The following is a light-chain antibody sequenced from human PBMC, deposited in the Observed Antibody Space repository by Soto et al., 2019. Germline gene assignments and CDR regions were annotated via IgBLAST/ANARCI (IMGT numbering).Light chain of an antibody. V-gene: IGKV3-11*01. Sequence: EVVLTQSPATLSLSPGERATLSCRASQSVTTYLAWYQQKPGQPPRLLIYDASTRATGIPARFSGSGSGTDFTLTISSLEPEDFAVYYCQQRSNWPPVITFGQGTKVDIK. CDR3: QQRSNWPPVIT. CDR2: DAS. J-gene: IGKJ1*01. CDR1: QSVTTY.